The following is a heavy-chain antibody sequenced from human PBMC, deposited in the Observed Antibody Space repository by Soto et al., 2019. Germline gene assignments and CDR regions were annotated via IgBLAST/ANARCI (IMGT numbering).Heavy chain of an antibody. CDR1: GFTFRAYA. J-gene: IGHJ4*02. V-gene: IGHV3-23*01. Sequence: EVQLLESGGGLVQPGGSLRLSCAASGFTFRAYAMNWVRQAPGKGLEWVSGISGSGDNTDYADSVKGRFTISRGNSKNSLYLQTNSVRAEDTAIYYRAKDSLPTILGVVASFAYWGQGTLVTVSS. CDR2: ISGSGDNT. CDR3: AKDSLPTILGVVASFAY. D-gene: IGHD3-3*01.